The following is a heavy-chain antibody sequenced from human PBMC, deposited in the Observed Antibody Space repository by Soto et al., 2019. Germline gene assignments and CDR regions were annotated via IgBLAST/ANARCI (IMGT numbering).Heavy chain of an antibody. D-gene: IGHD3-22*01. Sequence: QVQLVQSGAEVKKPGSSVKVSCKASGGTFSSYAISWVRQAPGQGLEWMGGIIPIFGTANYAQKFQGRVTITADESTSTAYRELSSLRSEDTAVYYCARDRAYYDSSGYTAEYFQHWGQGTLVTVSS. CDR3: ARDRAYYDSSGYTAEYFQH. J-gene: IGHJ1*01. V-gene: IGHV1-69*01. CDR2: IIPIFGTA. CDR1: GGTFSSYA.